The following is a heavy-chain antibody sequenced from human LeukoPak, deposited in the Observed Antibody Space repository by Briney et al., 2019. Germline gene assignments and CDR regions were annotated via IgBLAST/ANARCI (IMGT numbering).Heavy chain of an antibody. V-gene: IGHV3-43*02. D-gene: IGHD3-22*01. J-gene: IGHJ4*02. CDR2: IGGDGGNT. Sequence: GGSLRLSCAASGFTFDDYAMHWVRQAPGKGLEWVSLIGGDGGNTYYADSVKGRFTISRDNCKNSLYLQMNSLRTEDTAFYYCAKDGYYYDSTGYGYFDYWGQGTLVTVSS. CDR3: AKDGYYYDSTGYGYFDY. CDR1: GFTFDDYA.